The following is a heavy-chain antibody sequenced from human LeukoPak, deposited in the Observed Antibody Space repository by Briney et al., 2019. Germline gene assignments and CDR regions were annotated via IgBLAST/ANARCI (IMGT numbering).Heavy chain of an antibody. V-gene: IGHV4-59*01. CDR2: IHDTGRT. D-gene: IGHD4-17*01. CDR1: GGSITNYY. J-gene: IGHJ4*02. Sequence: PSETLSLTCTVSGGSITNYYWSWIRQPPGKGLEWIGYIHDTGRTSYNPSLKSRVTISLDTSKNQFSLKINSVTAADTAVYYCARNDGDYDYWGQGTLVTVSS. CDR3: ARNDGDYDY.